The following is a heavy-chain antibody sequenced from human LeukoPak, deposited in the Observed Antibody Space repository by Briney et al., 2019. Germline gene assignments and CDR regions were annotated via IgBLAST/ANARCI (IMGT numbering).Heavy chain of an antibody. CDR2: ISGSGGST. CDR1: GFTFSSYA. J-gene: IGHJ6*03. V-gene: IGHV3-23*01. Sequence: GGSLRLSCAASGFTFSSYAMSWVRQVPGKGLEWVSAISGSGGSTYYADSVKGRFTISRDNSKNTLYLQMNSLRAEDTAVYYCAKVTSIANPTPLYYYYYYMDVWGKGTTVTVSS. CDR3: AKVTSIANPTPLYYYYYYMDV. D-gene: IGHD6-6*01.